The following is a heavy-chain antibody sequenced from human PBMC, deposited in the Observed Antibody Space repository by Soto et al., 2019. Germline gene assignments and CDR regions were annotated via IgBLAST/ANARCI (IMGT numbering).Heavy chain of an antibody. V-gene: IGHV4-59*12. CDR3: ARDLRGYSRYDYLDY. D-gene: IGHD5-12*01. Sequence: PSETLSLTCTVSGGSISSYYWSWIRQPPGKGLEWVGYSYYTGSSYYNPSLKRRVTISVDASKNQLSLRLASVTAADTAVYYCARDLRGYSRYDYLDYWGQGIPVTVSS. CDR1: GGSISSYY. CDR2: SYYTGSS. J-gene: IGHJ4*02.